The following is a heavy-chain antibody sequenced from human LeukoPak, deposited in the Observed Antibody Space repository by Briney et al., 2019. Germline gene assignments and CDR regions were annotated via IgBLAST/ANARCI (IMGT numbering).Heavy chain of an antibody. J-gene: IGHJ5*02. D-gene: IGHD3-22*01. CDR1: GGSISSGDYY. V-gene: IGHV4-30-4*01. CDR3: ARPYYYDSRIDP. Sequence: SETLSLTCTVSGGSISSGDYYWSWIRQPPGKGLEWVGYMYYSGSTYYNPSLKSRVTISVDTSKNQFSLKLSSVTAADTAVYYCARPYYYDSRIDPWGQGTMVTVSS. CDR2: MYYSGST.